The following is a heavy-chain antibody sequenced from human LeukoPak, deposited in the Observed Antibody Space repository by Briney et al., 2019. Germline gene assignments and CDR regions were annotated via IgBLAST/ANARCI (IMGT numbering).Heavy chain of an antibody. D-gene: IGHD1-14*01. CDR2: LYSDGNT. J-gene: IGHJ4*02. CDR1: GFTVITND. V-gene: IGHV3-53*01. Sequence: AGGSLRLSCAASGFTVITNDMTWVGQAPGKGLEWVSVLYSDGNTKYADSVQGRFTISRDNSKNTLYLEMNSLSPDDTAVYYCARGVEPLAANTLAYWGQGTLVTVSS. CDR3: ARGVEPLAANTLAY.